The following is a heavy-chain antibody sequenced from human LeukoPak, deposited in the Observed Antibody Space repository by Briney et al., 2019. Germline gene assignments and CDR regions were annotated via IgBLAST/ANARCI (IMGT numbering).Heavy chain of an antibody. D-gene: IGHD3-22*01. CDR2: IYYSGST. CDR3: ARRGTTYYDSSHDI. J-gene: IGHJ3*02. Sequence: SETLSLTCTVSGGSISSFYWSWIRQPPGKGLEWIGYIYYSGSTNYSPSLKSRVTISVDTSKNQFSLKLSSVTAADTAVYYCARRGTTYYDSSHDIWGQGTMVTVSS. CDR1: GGSISSFY. V-gene: IGHV4-59*08.